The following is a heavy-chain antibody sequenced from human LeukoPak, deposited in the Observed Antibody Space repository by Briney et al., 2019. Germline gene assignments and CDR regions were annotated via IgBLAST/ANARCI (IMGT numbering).Heavy chain of an antibody. CDR2: VRADAVTT. CDR1: GFTFSSYG. J-gene: IGHJ4*02. CDR3: VKDDGWVQYAN. V-gene: IGHV3-23*01. Sequence: GGSLRLSCAASGFTFSSYGMSWVRQAPGKGLEWVSGVRADAVTTYYADSVKGRFIISRDNSKNTVYLQMNSLSAEDAAVYYCVKDDGWVQYANWGQGTLVTVSS. D-gene: IGHD5-24*01.